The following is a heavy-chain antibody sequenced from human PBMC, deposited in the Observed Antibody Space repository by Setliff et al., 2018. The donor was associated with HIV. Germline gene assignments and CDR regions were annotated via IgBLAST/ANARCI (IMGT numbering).Heavy chain of an antibody. CDR3: AKATGSATSPRGSFDY. D-gene: IGHD3-16*01. CDR1: GFTFSSYE. Sequence: GGSLRLSCAASGFTFSSYEMNWVRQAPGKGLEWVSGTSGSGGSTYYADSVQGRFTISRDNSKNTLYLQMNSLRAEDTAVYYCAKATGSATSPRGSFDYLGRGTLVTVSS. J-gene: IGHJ4*02. CDR2: TSGSGGST. V-gene: IGHV3-23*01.